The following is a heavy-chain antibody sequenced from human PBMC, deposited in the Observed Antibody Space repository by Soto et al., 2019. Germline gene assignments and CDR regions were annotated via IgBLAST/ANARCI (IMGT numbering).Heavy chain of an antibody. Sequence: SETLSLTCTVSGGSISSYYWSWIRQPPGKGLEWIGYIYYSGSTNYNPSLKSRVTISVDTSKNQFSLKLSSVTAADTAVYYCARAPGGRWLQLDYWRQGTLVTV. CDR2: IYYSGST. CDR3: ARAPGGRWLQLDY. CDR1: GGSISSYY. D-gene: IGHD5-12*01. V-gene: IGHV4-59*01. J-gene: IGHJ4*02.